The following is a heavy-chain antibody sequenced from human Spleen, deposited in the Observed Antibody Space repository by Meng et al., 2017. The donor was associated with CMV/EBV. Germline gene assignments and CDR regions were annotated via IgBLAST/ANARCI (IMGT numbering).Heavy chain of an antibody. CDR1: GYSFSSYY. V-gene: IGHV1-46*01. J-gene: IGHJ6*02. D-gene: IGHD6-6*01. CDR3: ARSKIAARSHYYYGMDV. Sequence: ASVKVSCKASGYSFSSYYIHWVRQAPGQGLEWVGTVNPRGGDTSNAQKFHGRVTMTRDTSTSTVYMELGSLRSEDTAVYYCARSKIAARSHYYYGMDVWGQGTTVTVSS. CDR2: VNPRGGDT.